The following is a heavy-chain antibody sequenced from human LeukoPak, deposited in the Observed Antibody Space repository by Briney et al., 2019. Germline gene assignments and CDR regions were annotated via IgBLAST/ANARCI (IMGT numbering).Heavy chain of an antibody. D-gene: IGHD6-13*01. Sequence: PGGSLRLSCAASGFTFSSYAMSWVRQAPGKGLEWVSAISGSGGSTYYADSVKGRFTISRDNSKNTLYLQMNSLRAEDTAVYYCARSIYSCSWWGGAFDIWGQGTMVTVSS. CDR1: GFTFSSYA. V-gene: IGHV3-23*01. CDR3: ARSIYSCSWWGGAFDI. CDR2: ISGSGGST. J-gene: IGHJ3*02.